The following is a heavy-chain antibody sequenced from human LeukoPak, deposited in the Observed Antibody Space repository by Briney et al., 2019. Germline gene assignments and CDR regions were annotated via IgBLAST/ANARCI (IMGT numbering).Heavy chain of an antibody. CDR1: GGSICSYY. V-gene: IGHV4-59*01. D-gene: IGHD3-9*01. CDR2: IFYSGST. Sequence: SETLSLTCTVSGGSICSYYWSWIRQPPGKGLEWIGYIFYSGSTNCNPSLKSRVTISADTSKNQFSLKLSSVTAADTAVYYCARGILTGLDYFDYWGQGTLVTVSS. CDR3: ARGILTGLDYFDY. J-gene: IGHJ4*02.